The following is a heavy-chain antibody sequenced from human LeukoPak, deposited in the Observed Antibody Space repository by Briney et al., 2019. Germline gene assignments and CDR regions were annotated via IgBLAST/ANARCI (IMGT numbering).Heavy chain of an antibody. V-gene: IGHV4-61*02. J-gene: IGHJ4*02. CDR2: IYTSGST. CDR3: ARGRLDSSGYTFDY. Sequence: SETLSLTCTVSGGSISSGSYYWSWIRQPAGKGLEWIGRIYTSGSTNYNPSLKSRGTISVDTSKNQFSLKLSSVTAADTAVYYCARGRLDSSGYTFDYWGQGTLVTVSS. CDR1: GGSISSGSYY. D-gene: IGHD3-22*01.